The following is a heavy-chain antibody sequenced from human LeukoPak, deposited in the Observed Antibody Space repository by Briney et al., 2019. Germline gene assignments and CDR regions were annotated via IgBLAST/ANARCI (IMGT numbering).Heavy chain of an antibody. Sequence: GASVKVSCKVSGYTLTELSMHRVRQAPGKGLEWMGGFDPEDGETIHAQKFQGRVTMTEDTSTDTAYMELSSLRSEDTAVYYCATELGWSGSVVWFDPWGQGTLVTVSS. CDR1: GYTLTELS. CDR3: ATELGWSGSVVWFDP. CDR2: FDPEDGET. D-gene: IGHD3-3*01. V-gene: IGHV1-24*01. J-gene: IGHJ5*02.